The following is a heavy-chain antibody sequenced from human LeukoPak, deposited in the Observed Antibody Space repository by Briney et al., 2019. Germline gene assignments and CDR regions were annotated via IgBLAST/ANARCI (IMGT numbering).Heavy chain of an antibody. J-gene: IGHJ3*02. Sequence: GGSLRLSCAASGFTFSSYGMHWVRQAPGKGLEWVAVIWYDGSNKYYADSVKGRFTISRDNSKNTLYLQMNSLRAEDTAVYYCARGWPRKKNDAFDIWGQGTMVTVSS. CDR2: IWYDGSNK. CDR1: GFTFSSYG. V-gene: IGHV3-33*01. CDR3: ARGWPRKKNDAFDI. D-gene: IGHD2-15*01.